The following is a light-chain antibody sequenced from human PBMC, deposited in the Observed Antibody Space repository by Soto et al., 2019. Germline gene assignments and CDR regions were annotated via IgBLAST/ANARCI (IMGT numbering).Light chain of an antibody. CDR3: QQLSNWPPVIT. J-gene: IGKJ5*01. Sequence: EIVLTQSPATLSLSPGERDTLSCRASQSFSSYLAWYQQKPGQAPRLLIYDASKRANGIPASFSGRGSGTDFTITISNLEPEDFTVYYCQQLSNWPPVITFGQGTRLEIK. CDR2: DAS. CDR1: QSFSSY. V-gene: IGKV3-11*01.